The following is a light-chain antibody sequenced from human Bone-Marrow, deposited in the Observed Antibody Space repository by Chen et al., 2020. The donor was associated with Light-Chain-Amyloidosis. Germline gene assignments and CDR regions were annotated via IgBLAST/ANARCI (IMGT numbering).Light chain of an antibody. CDR3: QVWDRSSDRPV. J-gene: IGLJ3*02. Sequence: SYVLTQPSSVPVAPGQTATIACGGNNIGSTSVHWYQQKPGQAPLLVVYDDSDRPSGIPERLSGSNSGNTATLTISRVEAGDEADYYCQVWDRSSDRPVFGGGTKLTVL. V-gene: IGLV3-21*02. CDR1: NIGSTS. CDR2: DDS.